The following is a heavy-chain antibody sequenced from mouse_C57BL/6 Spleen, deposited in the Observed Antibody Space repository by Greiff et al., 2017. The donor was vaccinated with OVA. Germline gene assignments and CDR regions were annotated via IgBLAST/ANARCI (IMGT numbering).Heavy chain of an antibody. CDR2: IDPNSGGT. CDR1: GYTFTSYW. Sequence: QVQLKQPGAELVKPGASVKLSCKASGYTFTSYWMHWVKQRPGRGLEWIGRIDPNSGGTKYNEKFKSKATLTVDKPSSTAYMQLSSLTSEDSAVYYCARRYYYGSSYAMDYWGQGTSVTVSS. D-gene: IGHD1-1*01. J-gene: IGHJ4*01. CDR3: ARRYYYGSSYAMDY. V-gene: IGHV1-72*01.